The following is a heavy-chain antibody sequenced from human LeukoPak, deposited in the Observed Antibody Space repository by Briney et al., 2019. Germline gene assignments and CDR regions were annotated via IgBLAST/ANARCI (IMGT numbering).Heavy chain of an antibody. CDR2: ISAYNGNT. J-gene: IGHJ4*02. V-gene: IGHV1-18*01. CDR1: GYTFTSCG. CDR3: ATTPLLLWFGELTN. D-gene: IGHD3-10*01. Sequence: ASVKVSCKASGYTFTSCGISWVRQAPGQGLEWVGWISAYNGNTNYAQKLQGRVTMTTDTSTSTAYMELRSLRSDDTAVYYCATTPLLLWFGELTNWGQGTLVTVSS.